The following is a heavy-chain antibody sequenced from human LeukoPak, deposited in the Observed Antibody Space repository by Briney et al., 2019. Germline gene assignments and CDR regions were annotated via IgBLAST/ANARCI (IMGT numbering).Heavy chain of an antibody. D-gene: IGHD5-18*01. V-gene: IGHV1-2*02. CDR2: INPNSGGT. Sequence: ASVKVSCKASGYTFTDYYMHWVRQAPGQGLEWMGWINPNSGGTNYAQKFQGRVTMTRDTSISTAYMELSRLRSDDTAVYYCARDLANTAMADYWGQGTLVTVSS. CDR3: ARDLANTAMADY. J-gene: IGHJ4*02. CDR1: GYTFTDYY.